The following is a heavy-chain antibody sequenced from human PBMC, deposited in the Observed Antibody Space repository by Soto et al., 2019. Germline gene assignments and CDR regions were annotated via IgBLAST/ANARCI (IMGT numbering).Heavy chain of an antibody. D-gene: IGHD3-3*01. CDR1: GNTFSNIG. J-gene: IGHJ4*02. Sequence: QVQLIQSGPEAKKPGASVWVSCKASGNTFSNIGFSWVRQAPGQGLEWMGWISTRNGNTNFSPKLRGRVTLTTDTATSTAYMELGSLRSDDTAVYFCVTVNANDFAALDHWGQGTLITVSS. CDR2: ISTRNGNT. V-gene: IGHV1-18*01. CDR3: VTVNANDFAALDH.